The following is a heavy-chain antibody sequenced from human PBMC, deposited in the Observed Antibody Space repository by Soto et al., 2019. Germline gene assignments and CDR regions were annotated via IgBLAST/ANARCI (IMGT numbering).Heavy chain of an antibody. CDR3: ARAPDIVLIRAYYYYGMDV. Sequence: QVQLVESGGGVVQPGRSLRLSCAASGFTFSSYAMHWVCQAPGKGLEWVAVISYDGSNKYYADSVKGRFTITRDNSKNTLYVQMNSLRPEDTVVYYCARAPDIVLIRAYYYYGMDVWGQGTTVTVSS. CDR2: ISYDGSNK. V-gene: IGHV3-30-3*01. CDR1: GFTFSSYA. J-gene: IGHJ6*02. D-gene: IGHD2-8*01.